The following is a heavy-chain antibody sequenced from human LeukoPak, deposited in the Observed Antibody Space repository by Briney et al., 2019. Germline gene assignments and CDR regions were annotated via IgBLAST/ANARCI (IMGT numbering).Heavy chain of an antibody. CDR2: ISGSGGST. CDR1: GFTFSSYA. Sequence: GGSLRLSCAASGFTFSSYAMSWVRRAPGKGLEWVSAISGSGGSTYYADSVKGRFTISRDNSKNTLYLQMNSLRAEDTAVYYCAKDPSQRDWFDPWGQGTLVTVSS. J-gene: IGHJ5*02. V-gene: IGHV3-23*01. CDR3: AKDPSQRDWFDP.